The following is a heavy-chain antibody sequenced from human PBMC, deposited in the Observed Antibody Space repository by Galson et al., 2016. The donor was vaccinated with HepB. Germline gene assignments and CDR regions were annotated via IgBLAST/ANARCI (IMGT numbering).Heavy chain of an antibody. CDR1: GFSFNSYT. J-gene: IGHJ4*02. D-gene: IGHD3-10*01. CDR3: AREEYNSGGFDY. CDR2: ISSSTTYI. Sequence: SLRLSCAGSGFSFNSYTMNWVRQAPGKGLEWVSSISSSTTYIYYADSVKGRFTIYRDNAKNSLYLQLNSLRADDTAVYYCAREEYNSGGFDYWGQGTLVAVSS. V-gene: IGHV3-21*06.